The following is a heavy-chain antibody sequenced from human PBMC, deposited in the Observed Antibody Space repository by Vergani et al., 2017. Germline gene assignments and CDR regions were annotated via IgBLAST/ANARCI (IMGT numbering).Heavy chain of an antibody. Sequence: QVQLVESGGGVVQPGRSLRLSCAASGFTFSSYGMHWVRQAPGKGLEWVAVISYDGSNKYYADSVKGRFTISRDNSKNTLYLQMNSLRAEDTAVYYCAKYLKVYYYYVMDVWGQGTTVTVSS. CDR3: AKYLKVYYYYVMDV. CDR2: ISYDGSNK. V-gene: IGHV3-30*18. J-gene: IGHJ6*02. CDR1: GFTFSSYG.